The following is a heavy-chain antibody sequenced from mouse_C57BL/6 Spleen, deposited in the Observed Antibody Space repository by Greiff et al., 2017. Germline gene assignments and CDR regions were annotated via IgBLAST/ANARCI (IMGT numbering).Heavy chain of an antibody. CDR1: GYTFTDYY. J-gene: IGHJ1*03. CDR2: INPNNGGT. CDR3: APYGNHADWYFDV. Sequence: DVQLQQSGPELVKPGASVKISCKASGYTFTDYYMNWVKQSHGKSLEWIGDINPNNGGTSYNQKFKGKATLTVDKSSSTAYMELRSLTSEDSAVYYCAPYGNHADWYFDVWGTGTTVTVSS. D-gene: IGHD2-10*02. V-gene: IGHV1-26*01.